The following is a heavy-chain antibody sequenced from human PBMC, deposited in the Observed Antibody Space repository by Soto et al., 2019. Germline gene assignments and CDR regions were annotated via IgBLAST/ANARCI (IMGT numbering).Heavy chain of an antibody. Sequence: PGGSLRLSCAASGFTFSSYGMHWVRQAPGKGLEWVAVIWYDGSNKYYADSVKGRFTISRDNSKNTLYLQMNSLRAEDTAVYYCARDQLALSSYYYGMDVWGQGTTVTVSS. J-gene: IGHJ6*02. CDR1: GFTFSSYG. V-gene: IGHV3-33*01. D-gene: IGHD1-1*01. CDR3: ARDQLALSSYYYGMDV. CDR2: IWYDGSNK.